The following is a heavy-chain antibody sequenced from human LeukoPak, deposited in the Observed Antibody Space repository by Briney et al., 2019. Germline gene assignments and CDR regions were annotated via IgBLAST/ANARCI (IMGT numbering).Heavy chain of an antibody. CDR2: ISSSSSYI. D-gene: IGHD3-22*01. J-gene: IGHJ4*02. V-gene: IGHV3-21*04. Sequence: GGSLRLSCAASGFTFSSYSMNWVRQAPGKGLEWVSSISSSSSYIYYADSVKGRFTISRDNAKNSLYLQMNSLRAEDTAVYYCAKDHEDYYDSSGYSVWGQGTLVTVSS. CDR3: AKDHEDYYDSSGYSV. CDR1: GFTFSSYS.